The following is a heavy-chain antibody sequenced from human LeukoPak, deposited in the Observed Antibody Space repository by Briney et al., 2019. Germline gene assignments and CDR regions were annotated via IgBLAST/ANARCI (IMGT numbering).Heavy chain of an antibody. J-gene: IGHJ5*02. CDR1: GGSISTYL. CDR3: ARNKYYYGSKNYGVPNWFDP. CDR2: IYFSGST. Sequence: SETLSLTCTVSGGSISTYLWSWIRQPPGKGLEWIGYIYFSGSTYYNPSLKSRVTISIDTSKNQFSLKLSSVTAADTAVYYCARNKYYYGSKNYGVPNWFDPWGQGTLVTVSS. D-gene: IGHD3-10*01. V-gene: IGHV4-59*04.